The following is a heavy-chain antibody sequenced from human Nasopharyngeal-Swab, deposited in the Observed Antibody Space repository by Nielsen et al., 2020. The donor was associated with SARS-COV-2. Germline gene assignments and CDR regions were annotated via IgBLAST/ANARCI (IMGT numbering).Heavy chain of an antibody. CDR3: AKVPGSSWVDAFDI. V-gene: IGHV3-30*18. CDR2: ISYDGSNK. CDR1: GFIFSSYG. J-gene: IGHJ3*02. D-gene: IGHD6-13*01. Sequence: GESLKISCAASGFIFSSYGMHWVRQAPGKGPEWVAVISYDGSNKYYADSLKGRFTISKDNSKNTLYLQMNGLRAEDTAVYYCAKVPGSSWVDAFDIWGQGTRVTVSS.